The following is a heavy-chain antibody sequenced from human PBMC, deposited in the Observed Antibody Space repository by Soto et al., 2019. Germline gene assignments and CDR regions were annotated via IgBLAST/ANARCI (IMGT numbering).Heavy chain of an antibody. D-gene: IGHD6-13*01. Sequence: ASVKVSCKASGYTFTSYGISWVRQAPGQGLEWMGWISAYNGNTNYAQKLQGRVTMTTDTSTSTAYMELRSLRSDDMAVYYCARVLSSSFLIRDFDYWGQGTLVTVSS. CDR2: ISAYNGNT. V-gene: IGHV1-18*03. CDR1: GYTFTSYG. J-gene: IGHJ4*02. CDR3: ARVLSSSFLIRDFDY.